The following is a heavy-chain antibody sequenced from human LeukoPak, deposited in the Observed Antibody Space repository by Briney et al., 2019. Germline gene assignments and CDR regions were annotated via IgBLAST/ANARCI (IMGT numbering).Heavy chain of an antibody. D-gene: IGHD3-3*01. Sequence: SVKVSCKASGGTFSSYALSWVRQAPGQGLEWMGGIIPIFGTANYAQKFQGRVTITADESTSTAYMELSSLRSEDTAVYYCARDPYDFWSGYYSWGQGTLVTVSS. V-gene: IGHV1-69*01. J-gene: IGHJ5*02. CDR1: GGTFSSYA. CDR2: IIPIFGTA. CDR3: ARDPYDFWSGYYS.